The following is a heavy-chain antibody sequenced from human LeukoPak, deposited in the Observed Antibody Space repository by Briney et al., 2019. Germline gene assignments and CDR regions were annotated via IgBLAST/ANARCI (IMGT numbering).Heavy chain of an antibody. J-gene: IGHJ4*02. V-gene: IGHV3-48*02. D-gene: IGHD3-10*01. CDR2: ISSSSSTT. CDR3: ARGIGYYYGSGSYYYDC. Sequence: GGSLRLSCAASGFTFSSYSMNWVRQAPGKGPEWISYISSSSSTTYYADSVKGRFTISRDNAKNSLYLQMNSLRDEDTAVYYCARGIGYYYGSGSYYYDCWGQGTLVTVSS. CDR1: GFTFSSYS.